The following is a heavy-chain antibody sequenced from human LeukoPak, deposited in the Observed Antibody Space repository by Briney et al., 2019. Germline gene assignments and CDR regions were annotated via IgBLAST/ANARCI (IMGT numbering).Heavy chain of an antibody. J-gene: IGHJ4*02. Sequence: GGSLRLSCAASGFTFSNSWMSWVRQAPGKGLEWVANIKQDGSEKYYVDSVKGRFTISRDNAKNSLYLQMNSLRAEDTAVYYCARTVYSSGWDFDYWGQGTLVTVSS. V-gene: IGHV3-7*01. CDR3: ARTVYSSGWDFDY. D-gene: IGHD6-19*01. CDR2: IKQDGSEK. CDR1: GFTFSNSW.